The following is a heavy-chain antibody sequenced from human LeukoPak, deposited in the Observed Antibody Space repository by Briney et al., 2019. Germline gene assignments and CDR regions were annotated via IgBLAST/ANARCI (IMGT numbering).Heavy chain of an antibody. D-gene: IGHD3-22*01. CDR3: ARAGYYYDSSGYYAYYFDY. V-gene: IGHV4-4*07. CDR1: GGSISSYY. J-gene: IGHJ4*02. Sequence: SETLSLTCTVSGGSISSYYWSWIRQPAGKGLEWIGRIYTSGSTNYNPSPKSRVTMSVDTSKNQFSLKLSSVTAADTAVYYCARAGYYYDSSGYYAYYFDYWGQGTLVTVSS. CDR2: IYTSGST.